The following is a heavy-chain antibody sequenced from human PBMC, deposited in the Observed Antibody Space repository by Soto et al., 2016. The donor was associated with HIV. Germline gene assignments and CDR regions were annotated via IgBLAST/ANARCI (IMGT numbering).Heavy chain of an antibody. J-gene: IGHJ6*03. Sequence: EVQLVESGGGFKQPGGSLRLSCAASGFTFNKYSMDWVRQAPGKGLEWVSFISSSGTTVFYADSVKGRFTISRDNAKNSLYLQMNSLRAEDMALYYCAKSAVTDYYYYYMDVWGKGTTVTVSS. CDR3: AKSAVTDYYYYYMDV. D-gene: IGHD4-4*01. V-gene: IGHV3-48*04. CDR2: ISSSGTTV. CDR1: GFTFNKYS.